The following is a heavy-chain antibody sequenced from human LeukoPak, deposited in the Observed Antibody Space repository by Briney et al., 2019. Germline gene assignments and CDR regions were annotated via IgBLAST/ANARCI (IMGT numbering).Heavy chain of an antibody. CDR3: AKAPRIAAAVYWYFDL. CDR1: GFIFTSFA. CDR2: ISGSSGST. Sequence: PGGSLRLSCAASGFIFTSFAMSWVRQAPGKGLEWDSAISGSSGSTYYADSAKGRFTISRDNSRNTLYLQMNSLRAEDTAVYYCAKAPRIAAAVYWYFDLWGRGTLVTVSS. J-gene: IGHJ2*01. V-gene: IGHV3-23*01. D-gene: IGHD6-13*01.